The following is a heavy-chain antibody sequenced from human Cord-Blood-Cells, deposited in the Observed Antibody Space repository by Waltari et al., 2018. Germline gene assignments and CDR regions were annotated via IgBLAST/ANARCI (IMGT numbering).Heavy chain of an antibody. CDR1: GFTFSSYA. V-gene: IGHV3-30-3*01. J-gene: IGHJ4*02. D-gene: IGHD6-19*01. CDR2: ISYDGSNK. CDR3: ARDPYSSNYFDY. Sequence: QVQLVASGGGAVQPGRSLRLSCAASGFTFSSYAMHWVRQAPGKGLEWVAVISYDGSNKYYADSVKGRFTISRDNSKNTLYLQMNSLRAEDTAVYYCARDPYSSNYFDYWGQGTLVTVSS.